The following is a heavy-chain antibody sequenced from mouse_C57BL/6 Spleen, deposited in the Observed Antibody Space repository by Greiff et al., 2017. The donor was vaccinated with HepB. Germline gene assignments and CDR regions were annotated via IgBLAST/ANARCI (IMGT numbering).Heavy chain of an antibody. CDR3: ARPDYYGSSSYYFDY. CDR2: INPGSGGT. Sequence: QVQLQQSGAELVRPGTSVKVSCKASGYAFTNYLIEWVKQRPGQGLEWIGVINPGSGGTNYNEKFKGKATLTADKSSSTAYMQLSSLTSEDSAVYFWARPDYYGSSSYYFDYWGQGTTLTVSS. J-gene: IGHJ2*01. CDR1: GYAFTNYL. V-gene: IGHV1-54*01. D-gene: IGHD1-1*01.